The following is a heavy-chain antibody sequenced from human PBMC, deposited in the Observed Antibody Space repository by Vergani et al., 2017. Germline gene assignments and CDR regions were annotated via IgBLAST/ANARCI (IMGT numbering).Heavy chain of an antibody. J-gene: IGHJ4*02. V-gene: IGHV4-39*07. CDR1: GGSISSSSYY. D-gene: IGHD5-18*01. CDR2: IYYSGST. CDR3: ARLDTAMGYFDY. Sequence: QLQLQESGPGLVKPSETLSLTCTVSGGSISSSSYYWGWIRQPPGKGLEWIGSIYYSGSTYYNPSLKSRVTISVDTSKNQFSLQLSSVTAADTAVYYCARLDTAMGYFDYWGQGTLVTVSS.